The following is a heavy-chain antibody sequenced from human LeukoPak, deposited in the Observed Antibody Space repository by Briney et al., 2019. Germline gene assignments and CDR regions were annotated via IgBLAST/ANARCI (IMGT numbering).Heavy chain of an antibody. CDR2: IYNDGNT. J-gene: IGHJ6*03. CDR3: ARDREVVTAKAQMDV. Sequence: PGGSLRLSCAVSGFTVSTNHMSWVCQAPGTGLEWVSVIYNDGNTYYTDSVTGRFTISRDNSKNTVFLQMNSLRVEDTAVYYCARDREVVTAKAQMDVWGKGTTVTVSS. CDR1: GFTVSTNH. V-gene: IGHV3-53*01. D-gene: IGHD2-21*02.